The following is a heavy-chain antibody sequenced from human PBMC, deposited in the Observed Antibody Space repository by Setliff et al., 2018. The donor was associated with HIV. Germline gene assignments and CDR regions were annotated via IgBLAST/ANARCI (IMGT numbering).Heavy chain of an antibody. J-gene: IGHJ4*02. V-gene: IGHV1-46*02. CDR2: INPSDNRT. CDR3: ARAYYEAVGGSHRYRFYYFDY. D-gene: IGHD3-16*02. CDR1: GYTFNDYY. Sequence: GASVKVSCKASGYTFNDYYMHWVRQAPGQGLEWMGIINPSDNRTYYAQKFQGRVTMTRDTSTSSVYMELRSLRSEDTAVYYCARAYYEAVGGSHRYRFYYFDYWGQGSLVTVSS.